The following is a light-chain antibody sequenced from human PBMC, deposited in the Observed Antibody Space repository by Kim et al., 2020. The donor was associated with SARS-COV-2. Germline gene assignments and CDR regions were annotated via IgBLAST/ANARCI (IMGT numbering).Light chain of an antibody. Sequence: QSALTQPASVSGSPGQSITISCTGSSTDIGSYNLVSWYQYHPGKAPKLMIYEVTKRPSGVSNRFSGSKSGNTASLTISGLQAEDEADYYCSSYAGSNNYVFGTGTKVTVL. J-gene: IGLJ1*01. V-gene: IGLV2-23*02. CDR1: STDIGSYNL. CDR3: SSYAGSNNYV. CDR2: EVT.